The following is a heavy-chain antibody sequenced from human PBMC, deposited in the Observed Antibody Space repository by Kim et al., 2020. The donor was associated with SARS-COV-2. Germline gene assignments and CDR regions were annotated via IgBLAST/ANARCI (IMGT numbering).Heavy chain of an antibody. V-gene: IGHV3-23*01. CDR1: GFTFSSYA. D-gene: IGHD3-22*01. J-gene: IGHJ4*02. CDR3: AKTADSSGYYYVDY. CDR2: MSGSGGST. Sequence: GGSLRLSCAASGFTFSSYAMSWVRQAPGKGLEWVSAMSGSGGSTYYADSVKGRFPISRENSENTLYLQMNSLRAEDTAVYYCAKTADSSGYYYVDYWGQGTLVTVSS.